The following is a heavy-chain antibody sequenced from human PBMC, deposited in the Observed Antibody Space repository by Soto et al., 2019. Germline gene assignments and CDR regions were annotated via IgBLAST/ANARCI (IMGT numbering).Heavy chain of an antibody. D-gene: IGHD2-15*01. J-gene: IGHJ3*02. CDR2: ISWNSGSI. CDR3: AKGLVIDATFDAFDI. V-gene: IGHV3-9*01. Sequence: EVQLVESGGGLVQPGRSLRLSCAASGFTFDDYAMHWVRQAPGKGPEWVSGISWNSGSIGYADSVKGRFTISRDNAKNSLYLQMNSLRAEDTALYYCAKGLVIDATFDAFDIWGQGTMVTVSS. CDR1: GFTFDDYA.